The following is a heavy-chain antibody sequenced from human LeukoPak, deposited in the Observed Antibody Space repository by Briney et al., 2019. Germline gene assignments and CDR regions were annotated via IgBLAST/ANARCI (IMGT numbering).Heavy chain of an antibody. CDR2: IYYSGST. J-gene: IGHJ2*01. V-gene: IGHV4-39*01. CDR3: ARRPYYGDYGYFDL. Sequence: SETLSHTCTVSGGSISSSSYYWGWIRQPPGKGLEWIGSIYYSGSTYYNPSLKSRVTISVDTSKSQFSLKLSSVTAADTAVYYCARRPYYGDYGYFDLWGRGTLVTVSS. CDR1: GGSISSSSYY. D-gene: IGHD4-17*01.